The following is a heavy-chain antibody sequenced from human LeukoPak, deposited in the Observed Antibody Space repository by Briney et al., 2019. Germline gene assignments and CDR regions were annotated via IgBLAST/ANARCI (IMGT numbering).Heavy chain of an antibody. V-gene: IGHV1-69*05. J-gene: IGHJ5*02. CDR2: TIPIFGTA. CDR1: GGTFTSYA. CDR3: ARAIDYDILTGYYSLTA. D-gene: IGHD3-9*01. Sequence: SVKVSCKASGGTFTSYAISWVRQAPGQGLEWMGRTIPIFGTANYAQKFQGRVTITTDESTSTAYMELSRLRSEDTAVYYCARAIDYDILTGYYSLTAWGQGTLVTVSS.